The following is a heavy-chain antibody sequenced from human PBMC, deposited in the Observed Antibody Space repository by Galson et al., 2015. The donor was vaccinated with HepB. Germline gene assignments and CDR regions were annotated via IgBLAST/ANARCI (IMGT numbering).Heavy chain of an antibody. Sequence: SLRLSCAASGFTFSDYYMSWIRQAPGKGLEWVSYISSSSSYTNYADSVKGRFTISRDNAKNSLYLQMNSLRAEDTAVYYCARHMDLYYYDSSGSGGVFWDYWGQGTLVTVSS. D-gene: IGHD3-22*01. J-gene: IGHJ4*02. CDR2: ISSSSSYT. CDR3: ARHMDLYYYDSSGSGGVFWDY. V-gene: IGHV3-11*06. CDR1: GFTFSDYY.